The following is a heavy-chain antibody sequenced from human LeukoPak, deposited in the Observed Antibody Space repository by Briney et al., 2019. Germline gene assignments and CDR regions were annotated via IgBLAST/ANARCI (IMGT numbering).Heavy chain of an antibody. J-gene: IGHJ6*02. CDR2: IKQDGSEK. CDR3: ARGLSDTMIVFFRYYYYGMDG. D-gene: IGHD3-22*01. CDR1: GFTFSSYW. Sequence: GGSLRLSCAASGFTFSSYWMSWVRQAPGKGLEWVANIKQDGSEKHYVDSVKGRFTISRDNAKNSLYLQMNSLRAEDTAVYYCARGLSDTMIVFFRYYYYGMDGWGQGTTVTAS. V-gene: IGHV3-7*01.